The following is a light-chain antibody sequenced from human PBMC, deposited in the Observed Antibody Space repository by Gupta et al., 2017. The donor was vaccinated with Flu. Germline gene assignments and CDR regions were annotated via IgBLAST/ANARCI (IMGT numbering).Light chain of an antibody. CDR3: CSFTSSNTM. Sequence: QSALTQPASVSGSPGQSITISCTGTNSDIGRYDYISWYQQQPGKAPKLTIYDVTYRPSGVSDRFSGSKSGNTASLTISGLQAEDEAVYYCCSFTSSNTMFGGGTKLTVL. CDR1: NSDIGRYDY. CDR2: DVT. J-gene: IGLJ3*02. V-gene: IGLV2-14*03.